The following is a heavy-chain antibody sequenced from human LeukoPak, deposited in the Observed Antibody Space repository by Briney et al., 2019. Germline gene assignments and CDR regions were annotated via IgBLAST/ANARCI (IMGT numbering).Heavy chain of an antibody. Sequence: ASVKVSCKASGYTFTGYYMHWVRQAPGQGLEWMGWINPNSGGTNYAQKFQGRVTMTRDTSISTAYMELSRLRSDDTAVYYCARLNILTGYSPGYWGQGTLVTVSS. D-gene: IGHD3-9*01. J-gene: IGHJ4*02. V-gene: IGHV1-2*02. CDR2: INPNSGGT. CDR1: GYTFTGYY. CDR3: ARLNILTGYSPGY.